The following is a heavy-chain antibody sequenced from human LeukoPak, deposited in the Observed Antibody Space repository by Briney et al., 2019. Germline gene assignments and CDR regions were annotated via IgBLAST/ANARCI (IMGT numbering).Heavy chain of an antibody. CDR2: IGRTGDI. CDR3: AKYQLLNNNYWRDAFDF. V-gene: IGHV3-23*01. CDR1: GFTFSTYA. J-gene: IGHJ3*01. D-gene: IGHD1-1*01. Sequence: GGSLRLSCAASGFTFSTYAMSWVRQAPGKGLEWVSVIGRTGDIFYADSVKGRFTISRDNSKNTLYLQMNSLRAEDTAVYYFAKYQLLNNNYWRDAFDFWGQGTMVTVSS.